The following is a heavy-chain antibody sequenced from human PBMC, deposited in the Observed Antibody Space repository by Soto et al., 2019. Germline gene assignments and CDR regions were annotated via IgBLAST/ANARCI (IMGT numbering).Heavy chain of an antibody. J-gene: IGHJ3*02. CDR3: ARSRGLGDAFDI. Sequence: SETLSLTCAVSGYSISSGYYWGWIRQPPGKGLEWIGSIYHSGSTYYNPSLKSRVTISVDTSKNQFSLKLSSVTAADTAVYYCARSRGLGDAFDIWGQGTMVTVS. D-gene: IGHD7-27*01. CDR2: IYHSGST. CDR1: GYSISSGYY. V-gene: IGHV4-38-2*01.